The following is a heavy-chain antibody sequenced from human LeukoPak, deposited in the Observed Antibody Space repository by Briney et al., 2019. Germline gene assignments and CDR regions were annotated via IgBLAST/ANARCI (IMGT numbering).Heavy chain of an antibody. CDR3: VAVVVYSNNFDY. CDR1: GGTFSSYA. CDR2: IIPIFGTA. D-gene: IGHD2-8*02. V-gene: IGHV1-69*13. Sequence: SVKVSCKASGGTFSSYAISWVRQAPGQGLEWMGGIIPIFGTANYAQKFQGRVTITADESTSTAYMELSSLRSEDTAVYYCVAVVVYSNNFDYWGQGTLVTVSS. J-gene: IGHJ4*02.